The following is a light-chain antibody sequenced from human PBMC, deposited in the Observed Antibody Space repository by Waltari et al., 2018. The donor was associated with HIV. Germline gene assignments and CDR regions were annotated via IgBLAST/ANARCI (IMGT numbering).Light chain of an antibody. Sequence: QSVLTQAPSASGTPGQRVTISCSGSSSNIGSNYVYWYHQFPGTAPKLLIYRNNHRPSGVPDRFSCSKSGTSASLAISGLRSEDEADYYCATWDDTLSGPVFGGGTKLTVL. V-gene: IGLV1-47*01. J-gene: IGLJ2*01. CDR2: RNN. CDR1: SSNIGSNY. CDR3: ATWDDTLSGPV.